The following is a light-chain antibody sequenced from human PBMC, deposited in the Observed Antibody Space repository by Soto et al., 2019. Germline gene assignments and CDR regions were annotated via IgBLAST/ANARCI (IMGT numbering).Light chain of an antibody. Sequence: QSALTQPASVSGSPGQSITISCTGTNSDVGGYNYVSWYQQHPGKAPKPMIYDVSNRPSGVSNRFSGSKSGNTASLTISGLQAEDDADYYCTSYTSSGTYVFGTGTKVTVL. J-gene: IGLJ1*01. V-gene: IGLV2-14*01. CDR1: NSDVGGYNY. CDR2: DVS. CDR3: TSYTSSGTYV.